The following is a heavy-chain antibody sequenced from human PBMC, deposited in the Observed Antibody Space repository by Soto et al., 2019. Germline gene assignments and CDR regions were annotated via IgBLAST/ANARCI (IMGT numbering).Heavy chain of an antibody. CDR3: ARVTESHFSYYDSTSYSYLFDY. D-gene: IGHD3-22*01. CDR1: GGSISGYY. Sequence: SETLSLTCTVSGGSISGYYWSWIRQFPGKGLEWIGYIYFSGSTDYNPSLKSRVTISVDTSKNHFSLKLTSVTAADTAVYYCARVTESHFSYYDSTSYSYLFDYWGQGTLVTVSS. J-gene: IGHJ4*02. V-gene: IGHV4-59*01. CDR2: IYFSGST.